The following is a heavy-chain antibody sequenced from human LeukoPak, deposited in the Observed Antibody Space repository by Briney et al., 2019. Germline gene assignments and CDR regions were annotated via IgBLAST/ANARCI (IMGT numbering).Heavy chain of an antibody. D-gene: IGHD3-22*01. V-gene: IGHV4-4*07. CDR3: ARDLKYYYDSSGYVAAFDI. CDR1: GGSISSYY. J-gene: IGHJ3*02. Sequence: PSETLSLTCTVSGGSISSYYWSWIRQPAGKGLEWIGRIYPSGSTNYNPSLKSRVTMSVDTSKNQFSLKLSSVTAADTAVYYCARDLKYYYDSSGYVAAFDISGQGTMVTVSS. CDR2: IYPSGST.